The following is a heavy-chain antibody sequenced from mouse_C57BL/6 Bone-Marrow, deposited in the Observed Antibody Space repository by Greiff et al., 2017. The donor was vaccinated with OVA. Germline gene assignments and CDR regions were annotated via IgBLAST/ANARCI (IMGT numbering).Heavy chain of an antibody. J-gene: IGHJ4*01. D-gene: IGHD1-1*01. V-gene: IGHV5-4*01. CDR3: ARDRYYYGSSSYAMDY. Sequence: EVQRVESGGGLVKPGGSLKLSCAASGFTFSSYAMSWVRQTPEKRLEWVATISDGGSYTYYPDNVKGRFTISRDNAKNNLYLQMSHLKSEDTAMYYCARDRYYYGSSSYAMDYWGQGTSVTVSS. CDR1: GFTFSSYA. CDR2: ISDGGSYT.